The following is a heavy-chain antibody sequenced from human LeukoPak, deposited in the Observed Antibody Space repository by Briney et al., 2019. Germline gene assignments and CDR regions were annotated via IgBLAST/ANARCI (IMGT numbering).Heavy chain of an antibody. CDR3: AKDRYSSSWYKGYYFDY. CDR2: ISGSGGST. V-gene: IGHV3-23*01. J-gene: IGHJ4*02. Sequence: GGSLRLSCAASGFTFSSYGMSWVRQAPGKGLEWVSAISGSGGSTYYADSVKGRFTISRDNSKNTLYLQMNSLRAEDTAVYYCAKDRYSSSWYKGYYFDYWGQGTLVTVSS. D-gene: IGHD6-13*01. CDR1: GFTFSSYG.